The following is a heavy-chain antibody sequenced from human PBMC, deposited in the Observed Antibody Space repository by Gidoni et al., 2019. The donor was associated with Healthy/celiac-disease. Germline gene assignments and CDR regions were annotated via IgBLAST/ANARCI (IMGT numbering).Heavy chain of an antibody. CDR3: ARERAYDPPDAFDP. V-gene: IGHV4-31*03. J-gene: IGHJ5*02. Sequence: QVQLQESGPGLVQPSQTLSLTCTVSGGSISSGGYYWSWIRQQPGKGLEWIGYIYYRGSTYYNPSLKSRVTISVDTSKNQFSLKLSSVTAADTAVYYCARERAYDPPDAFDPWGQGTLVTVSS. D-gene: IGHD5-12*01. CDR1: GGSISSGGYY. CDR2: IYYRGST.